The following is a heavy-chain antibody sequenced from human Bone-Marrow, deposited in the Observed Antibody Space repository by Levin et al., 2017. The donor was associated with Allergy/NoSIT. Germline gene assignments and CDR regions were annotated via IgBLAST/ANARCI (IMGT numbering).Heavy chain of an antibody. V-gene: IGHV3-30*18. CDR2: ISYDGSKK. D-gene: IGHD5-12*01. Sequence: PGGSLRLSCAASGFRFSDYGMHWVRQAPGKGLEWVAIISYDGSKKYYADSVKGRFTISREDSKDTVFLQINSLRAEDTALYFCAKGSRGYSTYEPMFDWGQGTLVTVSS. CDR1: GFRFSDYG. CDR3: AKGSRGYSTYEPMFD. J-gene: IGHJ4*02.